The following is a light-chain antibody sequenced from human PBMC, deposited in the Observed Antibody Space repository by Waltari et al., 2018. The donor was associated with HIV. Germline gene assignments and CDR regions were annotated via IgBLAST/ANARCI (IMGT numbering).Light chain of an antibody. CDR1: SLRNYY. V-gene: IGLV3-19*01. CDR2: GKN. J-gene: IGLJ3*02. CDR3: NSWDTNPEGVV. Sequence: SELTQDPAVSVALGQTVRITCQGDSLRNYYATWYHQKPGQAPVLVIYGKNNRPSGIPDRFSGSSSGNTASLTITATQADDEADYYCNSWDTNPEGVVFGGGTKLTVL.